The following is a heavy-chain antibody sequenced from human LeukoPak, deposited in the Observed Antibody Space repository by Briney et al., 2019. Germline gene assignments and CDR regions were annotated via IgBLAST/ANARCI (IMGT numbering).Heavy chain of an antibody. V-gene: IGHV3-21*01. CDR2: ISSSSSYI. J-gene: IGHJ3*02. CDR1: GFTFSSYS. CDR3: ARVNTIFGVVIRRGGAFDI. D-gene: IGHD3-3*01. Sequence: GGSLRLSCAASGFTFSSYSMNWVRQAPGKGLEWVSSISSSSSYIYYADSVKGRFTISRDNSKNTLYLQMNSLRAEDTAVYYCARVNTIFGVVIRRGGAFDIWGQGTMVTVSS.